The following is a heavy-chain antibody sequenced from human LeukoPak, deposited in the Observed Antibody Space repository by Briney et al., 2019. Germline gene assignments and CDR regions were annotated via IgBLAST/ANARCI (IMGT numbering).Heavy chain of an antibody. CDR2: TKSKTDGETT. V-gene: IGHV3-15*01. Sequence: GGSLRLSCVDSGSTFTNAWVSWVRQAPGKGLEWIGRTKSKTDGETTNYAEPVRGRFTISRDDSKSAVYLQTNSLKIEDTAVYYCTTDLGTYYHGSQRLIPIDYWGQGTLVTVSS. CDR1: GSTFTNAW. CDR3: TTDLGTYYHGSQRLIPIDY. D-gene: IGHD3-10*01. J-gene: IGHJ4*02.